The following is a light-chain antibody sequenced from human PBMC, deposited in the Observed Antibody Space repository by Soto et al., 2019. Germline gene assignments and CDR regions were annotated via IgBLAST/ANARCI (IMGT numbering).Light chain of an antibody. Sequence: DIQLTQSPSFLAASVGDRVTITCRASQGISNYLAWYQQKPGKAPQLLIYAASTLQSGVPSRFSGSGSGTEFTLTISSLQPEDFATYCCQQLNSSPFTFGPGTKVDIK. CDR2: AAS. CDR3: QQLNSSPFT. J-gene: IGKJ3*01. CDR1: QGISNY. V-gene: IGKV1-9*01.